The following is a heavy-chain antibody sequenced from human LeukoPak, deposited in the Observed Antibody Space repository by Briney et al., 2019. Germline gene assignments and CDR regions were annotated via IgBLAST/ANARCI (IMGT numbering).Heavy chain of an antibody. CDR1: GGSISSYY. J-gene: IGHJ4*02. V-gene: IGHV4-59*01. D-gene: IGHD3-22*01. Sequence: PSETLSLTCTVSGGSISSYYWSWIRQPPGQGLEWIGHIFYSGSTNYNPSLESRVAISVDTSRNQFSLHVSSVTAADTAVYYCARGRYYDSNASFDYWGQGTLVTVSS. CDR3: ARGRYYDSNASFDY. CDR2: IFYSGST.